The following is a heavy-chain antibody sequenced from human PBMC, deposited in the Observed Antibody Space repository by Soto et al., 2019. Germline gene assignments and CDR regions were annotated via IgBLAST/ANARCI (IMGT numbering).Heavy chain of an antibody. CDR2: INPNSGGT. CDR1: GYTFTGYY. Sequence: ASVKGSCTASGYTFTGYYMHWVRQAPGQGLEWMGWINPNSGGTNYAQKFQGRVTMTRDTSISTAYMELSRLRSDDTAVYYCARDGFHYYDSSGYYTAWGQGTLVTVSS. V-gene: IGHV1-2*02. J-gene: IGHJ5*02. D-gene: IGHD3-22*01. CDR3: ARDGFHYYDSSGYYTA.